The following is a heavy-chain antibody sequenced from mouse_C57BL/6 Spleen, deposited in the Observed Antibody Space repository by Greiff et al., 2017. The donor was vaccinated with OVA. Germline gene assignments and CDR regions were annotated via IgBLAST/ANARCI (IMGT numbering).Heavy chain of an antibody. CDR3: ARDPFAY. CDR1: GYTFTSYT. Sequence: VQLQQSGAELARPGASVKMSCKASGYTFTSYTVHWVKQRPGQGLEWIGYINPSSGYTKYNQKFKDKATLTADKSSSTAYMQLSSLTSEDSAVYYCARDPFAYWGQGTLVTVSA. J-gene: IGHJ3*01. CDR2: INPSSGYT. V-gene: IGHV1-4*01.